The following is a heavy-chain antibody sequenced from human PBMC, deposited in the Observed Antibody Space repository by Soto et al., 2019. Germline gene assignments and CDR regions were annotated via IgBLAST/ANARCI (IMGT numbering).Heavy chain of an antibody. D-gene: IGHD2-15*01. Sequence: TSGTPAPTFTFPGGSIRCYFLSWIRQAPGEGLEWSGYIYYSGSTNYNPSLKSRVTISVDTSKNQFSLKLSSVTAADTAVYYCARLDLGYCSGGSCYPYHYYFDYWGQGTLVTVSS. CDR3: ARLDLGYCSGGSCYPYHYYFDY. CDR2: IYYSGST. J-gene: IGHJ4*02. CDR1: GGSIRCYF. V-gene: IGHV4-59*08.